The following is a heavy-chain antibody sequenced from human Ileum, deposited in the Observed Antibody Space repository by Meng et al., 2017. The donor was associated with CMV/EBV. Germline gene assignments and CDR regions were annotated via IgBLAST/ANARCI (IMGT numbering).Heavy chain of an antibody. J-gene: IGHJ4*02. Sequence: CAVSGFTFSSEAMHWVSQSAGRGLEWVAVLSYDGNDRYYADSVEGRFTISRDNSKNTLFLQMSNLRDEDTAVYYCTRDGLIVAPLDYWGQGTLVTVSS. CDR1: GFTFSSEA. D-gene: IGHD3-22*01. CDR3: TRDGLIVAPLDY. CDR2: LSYDGNDR. V-gene: IGHV3-30-3*01.